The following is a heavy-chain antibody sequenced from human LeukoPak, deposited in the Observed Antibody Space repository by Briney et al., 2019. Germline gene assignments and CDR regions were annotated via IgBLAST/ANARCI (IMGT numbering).Heavy chain of an antibody. CDR2: ISSSSSYR. D-gene: IGHD4-23*01. CDR1: GFTFSSYS. J-gene: IGHJ6*02. Sequence: GGSLRLSCAASGFTFSSYSMNWVRQAPGKGLEWVSSISSSSSYRYYANSLKGRFTISRDNAKNSLYLQMNSLRAEDTAVYYCAREGDYGGIPGYYYGLDVWGQGTTVTVSS. V-gene: IGHV3-21*01. CDR3: AREGDYGGIPGYYYGLDV.